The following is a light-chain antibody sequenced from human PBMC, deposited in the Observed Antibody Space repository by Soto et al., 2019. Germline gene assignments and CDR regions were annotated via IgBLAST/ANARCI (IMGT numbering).Light chain of an antibody. CDR1: SSDVGNYNY. CDR2: DVY. J-gene: IGLJ2*01. CDR3: CSYAGTYTFVI. V-gene: IGLV2-11*01. Sequence: QSALTQPRSVSGSPGQSVTISCTGTSSDVGNYNYVSWYQQHPGKAPKLIIYDVYKRPSGVPDRFSGSKSGYTASLTISGLQADDESDYYCCSYAGTYTFVIFGGGTQLTVL.